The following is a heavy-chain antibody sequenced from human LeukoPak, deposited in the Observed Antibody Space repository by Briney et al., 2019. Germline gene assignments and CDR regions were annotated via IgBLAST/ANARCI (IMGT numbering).Heavy chain of an antibody. V-gene: IGHV3-7*01. Sequence: PGGSPRLSCAASGFTFRSYWMTWVRQAPGKGLEWVANIKQDGSEKHYVDSVKGRFTISRDNTKNSLYLQLNSLRAEDTAVYYCARDLLYGDYVGAYFDYWGQGALVTVSS. J-gene: IGHJ4*02. CDR2: IKQDGSEK. CDR1: GFTFRSYW. CDR3: ARDLLYGDYVGAYFDY. D-gene: IGHD4-17*01.